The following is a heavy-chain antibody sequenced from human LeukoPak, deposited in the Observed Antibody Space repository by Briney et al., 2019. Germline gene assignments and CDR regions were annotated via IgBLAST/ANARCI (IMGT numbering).Heavy chain of an antibody. Sequence: ASVKVSCKASGYTFTGYYMHWVRQAPGQGLEWMGWINPNSGGTNYAQKFQGRVTMTRDTSISTAYMELSRLRSDDTAVYYCARDGRIAAAPDNWFDPWGQGTLVTVSS. D-gene: IGHD6-13*01. CDR3: ARDGRIAAAPDNWFDP. CDR2: INPNSGGT. J-gene: IGHJ5*02. V-gene: IGHV1-2*02. CDR1: GYTFTGYY.